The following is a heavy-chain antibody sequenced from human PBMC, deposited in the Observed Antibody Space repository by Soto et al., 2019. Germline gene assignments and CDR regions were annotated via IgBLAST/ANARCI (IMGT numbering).Heavy chain of an antibody. J-gene: IGHJ4*02. CDR3: ARVYRLVQVFGY. CDR2: MNPNSGNT. Sequence: QVQLVQSGAEVKKPGASVKVSCKASGYTFTSYDINWVRQATGQGLEWMGWMNPNSGNTGYAQKFRGRVTMTRNTSISTAYMELSSLRSEDTAVYYCARVYRLVQVFGYWGQGTLVTVSS. V-gene: IGHV1-8*01. D-gene: IGHD6-19*01. CDR1: GYTFTSYD.